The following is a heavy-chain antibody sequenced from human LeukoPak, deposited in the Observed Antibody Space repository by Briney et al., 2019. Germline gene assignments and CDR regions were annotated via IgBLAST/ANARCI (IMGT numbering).Heavy chain of an antibody. J-gene: IGHJ5*02. Sequence: SGGSLRLSCVVSGFIFSSYSINWVRQAPGKGLEWVSSITSSSTYIYYADSVKGRFTISRDNAKNSLYLQMDSLRAEDTAVYYCAKDTTPPKAGFDPWGQGTLVTVSS. CDR1: GFIFSSYS. V-gene: IGHV3-21*01. CDR2: ITSSSTYI. D-gene: IGHD1-14*01. CDR3: AKDTTPPKAGFDP.